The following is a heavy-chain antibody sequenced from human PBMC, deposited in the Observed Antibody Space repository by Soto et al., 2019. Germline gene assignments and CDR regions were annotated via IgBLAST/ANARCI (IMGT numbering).Heavy chain of an antibody. J-gene: IGHJ6*02. CDR3: ARDGTYDSSFSQYTGIDV. D-gene: IGHD3-22*01. V-gene: IGHV1-69*06. Sequence: QQTPGQGLEWMGGIVPMFGTPTYAEKFKGRLAISATRSTSTAYMELTSLRSEDTAVYYCARDGTYDSSFSQYTGIDVWGRGTTVTVS. CDR2: IVPMFGTP.